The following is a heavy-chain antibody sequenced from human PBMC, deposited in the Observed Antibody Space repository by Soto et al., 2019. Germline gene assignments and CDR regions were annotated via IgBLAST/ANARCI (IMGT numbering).Heavy chain of an antibody. D-gene: IGHD3-10*01. Sequence: QVQLQESGPGLVKPSQTLSLTCTVSGGSISSGGYYWSWIRQHPGKGLEWIGYIYYSGSTYYNPSLKSRVTISVGTSKNQFSLKLSSATAADTAVYYCARGTMVRGLNGMDVWGQGTTVTVSS. CDR2: IYYSGST. V-gene: IGHV4-31*03. CDR1: GGSISSGGYY. CDR3: ARGTMVRGLNGMDV. J-gene: IGHJ6*02.